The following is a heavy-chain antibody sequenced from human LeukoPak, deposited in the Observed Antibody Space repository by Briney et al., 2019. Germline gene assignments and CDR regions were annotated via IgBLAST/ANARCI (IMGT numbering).Heavy chain of an antibody. CDR1: GFTFSSYA. V-gene: IGHV3-30-3*01. CDR2: ISYDGSNK. D-gene: IGHD5-12*01. CDR3: AREDSGYAYFDY. J-gene: IGHJ4*02. Sequence: EGSLRLSCAASGFTFSSYAMHWVRQAPGKGLEWVAVISYDGSNKYYADSVKDRFTISRDNSKNTLYLQMNSLRAEDTAVYYCAREDSGYAYFDYWGQGALVTVSS.